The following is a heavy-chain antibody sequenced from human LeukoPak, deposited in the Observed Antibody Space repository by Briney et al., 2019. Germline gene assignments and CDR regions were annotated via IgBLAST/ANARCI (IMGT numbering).Heavy chain of an antibody. CDR3: ARRLPGFLVRGVLNGNWFDP. CDR1: GGSISSGRYW. Sequence: SETLSLTCTVSGGSISSGRYWWGWIRQPPGKGLEWIGGVYYSGSTYHNPSLQSRVTISVDTSKNQFSLKLSSVTAADTAVYYCARRLPGFLVRGVLNGNWFDPWGQGTLVTVSS. D-gene: IGHD3-10*01. CDR2: VYYSGST. V-gene: IGHV4-39*01. J-gene: IGHJ5*02.